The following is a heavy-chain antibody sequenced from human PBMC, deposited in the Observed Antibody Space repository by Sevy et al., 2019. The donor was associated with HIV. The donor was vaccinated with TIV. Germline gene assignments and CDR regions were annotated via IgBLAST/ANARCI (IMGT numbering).Heavy chain of an antibody. D-gene: IGHD2-21*01. CDR3: VRGLQTHCDRTACPLDH. CDR1: EFSFSGSD. Sequence: GGSLRLSCAGYEFSFSGSDMHWVRQPTGKGLEWISSIGTLGDTFYADSVKGRFTISRDNAKSSLYLEMSSLRAGDTALYYCVRGLQTHCDRTACPLDHWGQGTLVTVSS. CDR2: IGTLGDT. V-gene: IGHV3-13*01. J-gene: IGHJ5*02.